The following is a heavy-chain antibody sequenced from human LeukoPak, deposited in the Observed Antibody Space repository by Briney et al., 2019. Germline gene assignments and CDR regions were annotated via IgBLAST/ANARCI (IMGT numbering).Heavy chain of an antibody. V-gene: IGHV3-30*18. J-gene: IGHJ4*02. Sequence: GGSLRLSCAASGFTFSTYGMHWVRQAPGKGLEWVAVLSYDGSNKYYTDSVKGRFTISRDTSKNTLYLQMNSLRAEDTAVYYCAKSLHQRGSYSMEYWGQGTLVTVSS. CDR2: LSYDGSNK. D-gene: IGHD1-26*01. CDR1: GFTFSTYG. CDR3: AKSLHQRGSYSMEY.